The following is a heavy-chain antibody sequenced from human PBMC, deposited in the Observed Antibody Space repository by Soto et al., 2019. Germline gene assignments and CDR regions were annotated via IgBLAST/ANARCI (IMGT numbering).Heavy chain of an antibody. J-gene: IGHJ4*02. CDR1: GGSINTFY. D-gene: IGHD5-18*01. CDR2: IFSSGST. Sequence: SETLSLTCTVSGGSINTFYWSWVRQPAGKGLEWIGRIFSSGSTSFNPSLESRVAMSVDTSKNHFSLNLSSVTAADMAVHYCAREGSYSAYNFAHGIQLWSFDFWGQGALVTVSS. V-gene: IGHV4-4*07. CDR3: AREGSYSAYNFAHGIQLWSFDF.